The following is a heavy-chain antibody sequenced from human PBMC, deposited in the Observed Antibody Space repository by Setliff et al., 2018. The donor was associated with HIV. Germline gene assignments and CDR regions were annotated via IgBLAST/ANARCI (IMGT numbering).Heavy chain of an antibody. Sequence: SCVGSGFTFRDFAMHWVRQAPGKGLEWVSSISYDGSRIHYADSVKGRFSISRDNSKNTLSLQVNGLGPEDTAVYYCATARIPTGGTSTSFDYWGQGTLVTVSS. CDR3: ATARIPTGGTSTSFDY. CDR1: GFTFRDFA. D-gene: IGHD1-1*01. CDR2: ISYDGSRI. V-gene: IGHV3-30*01. J-gene: IGHJ4*02.